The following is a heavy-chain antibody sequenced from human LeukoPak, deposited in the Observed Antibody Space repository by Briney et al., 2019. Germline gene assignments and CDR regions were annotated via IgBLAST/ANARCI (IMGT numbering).Heavy chain of an antibody. CDR2: INPNSGGT. J-gene: IGHJ6*03. CDR1: GYTFTGYY. D-gene: IGHD2-2*01. Sequence: VASVKVSCKASGYTFTGYYMHWVRQAPGQGLEWMGWINPNSGGTNYAQKFQGRVTMTRDTSISTAYMELRRLRSDDTAVYYCASERRVVPADPIEYYYYYMDVWGKGTTVTVSS. CDR3: ASERRVVPADPIEYYYYYMDV. V-gene: IGHV1-2*02.